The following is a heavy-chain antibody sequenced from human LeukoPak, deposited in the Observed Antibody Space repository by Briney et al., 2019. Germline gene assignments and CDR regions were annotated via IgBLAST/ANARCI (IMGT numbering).Heavy chain of an antibody. CDR2: IKSKTDGGTT. CDR3: TTASISGSSHASYYYYYMDV. Sequence: PGGSLRLSCAASGFTFSNAWMSWVRQAPGKGLEWVGRIKSKTDGGTTDYAAPVKGRFTISRDDSKNTLYLQMNSLKTEDTAVYYCTTASISGSSHASYYYYYMDVWGKGTTVTVSS. CDR1: GFTFSNAW. D-gene: IGHD1-26*01. J-gene: IGHJ6*03. V-gene: IGHV3-15*01.